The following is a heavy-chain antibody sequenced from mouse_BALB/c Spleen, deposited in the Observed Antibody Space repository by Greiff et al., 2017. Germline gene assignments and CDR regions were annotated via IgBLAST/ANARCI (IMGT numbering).Heavy chain of an antibody. J-gene: IGHJ4*01. CDR1: GFTISSYA. CDR2: ISSGGSYT. D-gene: IGHD3-1*01. Sequence: VQLVESGGGLVKPGGSLKLSCAASGFTISSYAMSWVRQSPEKRLEWVAEISSGGSYTYYPDTVTGRFTISRDNAKNTLYLEMSSLRSEDTAMYYCARRSILAMDYWGQGTSVTVSS. CDR3: ARRSILAMDY. V-gene: IGHV5-9-4*01.